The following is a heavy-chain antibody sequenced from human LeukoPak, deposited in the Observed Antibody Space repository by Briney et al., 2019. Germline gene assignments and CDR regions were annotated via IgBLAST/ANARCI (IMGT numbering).Heavy chain of an antibody. CDR3: SRGIQLWYYFDY. J-gene: IGHJ4*02. CDR2: IRSKAFGGTT. Sequence: PGGSLRLSCAASGFTFGNYAMSWFRQAPGKGLEWVSIIRSKAFGGTTEYAASVKGRFTISRDDSKSIAYLQMNSLKTEDTAVYYCSRGIQLWYYFDYWGQGTLVTVSS. D-gene: IGHD5-18*01. CDR1: GFTFGNYA. V-gene: IGHV3-49*03.